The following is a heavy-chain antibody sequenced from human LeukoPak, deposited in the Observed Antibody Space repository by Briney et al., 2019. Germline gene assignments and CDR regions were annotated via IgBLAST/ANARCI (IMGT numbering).Heavy chain of an antibody. CDR3: ARRSRAVYCSGGSCYFDY. J-gene: IGHJ4*02. Sequence: GESLKISCKGSGYIFPSYWIGWVRQMPGKGREWMGIIYPGESDTRYIPSFQGQVTISADKAISTAYLQWSSLKASDTAIYYCARRSRAVYCSGGSCYFDYWGQGTLVTVSS. CDR2: IYPGESDT. CDR1: GYIFPSYW. D-gene: IGHD2-15*01. V-gene: IGHV5-51*01.